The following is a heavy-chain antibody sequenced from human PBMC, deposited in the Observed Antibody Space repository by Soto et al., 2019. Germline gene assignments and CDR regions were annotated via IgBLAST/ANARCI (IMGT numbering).Heavy chain of an antibody. V-gene: IGHV4-30-4*01. D-gene: IGHD7-27*01. Sequence: SETLSLTCTVSGGSISSAAYCWSWIRQSPDKGLEWIGHIYDGGTTYSSPSLKGRVTILADTSETQFSLKLSSVSAADTAVYYCARGPSGDKIDYWGQGIQVTVSS. CDR2: IYDGGTT. CDR1: GGSISSAAYC. J-gene: IGHJ4*02. CDR3: ARGPSGDKIDY.